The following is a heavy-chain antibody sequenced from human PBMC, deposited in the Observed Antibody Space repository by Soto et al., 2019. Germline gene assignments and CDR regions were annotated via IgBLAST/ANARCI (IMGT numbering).Heavy chain of an antibody. CDR2: IYYSGST. Sequence: SETLSLTCTVSGGSISSGDYYWSWIRQPPGKGLEWIGYIYYSGSTYYNPSLKSRVTISVDTSKNQFSLKLSSVTAADTAVYYCARGVRTTIFGVVMWFDPWGQGTLVTVSS. CDR3: ARGVRTTIFGVVMWFDP. CDR1: GGSISSGDYY. D-gene: IGHD3-3*01. J-gene: IGHJ5*02. V-gene: IGHV4-30-4*01.